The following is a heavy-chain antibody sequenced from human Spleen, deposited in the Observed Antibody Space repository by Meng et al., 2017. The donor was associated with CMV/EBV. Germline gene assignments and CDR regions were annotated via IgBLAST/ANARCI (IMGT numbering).Heavy chain of an antibody. J-gene: IGHJ6*02. CDR2: ISDSGSAI. V-gene: IGHV3-48*04. Sequence: GGSLRLSCALSGLTFSSYSMNWVRQSPGNGLEWVSYISDSGSAIHYADSVKGRFTISRDNAKNSLYLQMNSLRAGDTAVYYCARVRNVIMDVWGQGTTVTVSS. D-gene: IGHD2/OR15-2a*01. CDR1: GLTFSSYS. CDR3: ARVRNVIMDV.